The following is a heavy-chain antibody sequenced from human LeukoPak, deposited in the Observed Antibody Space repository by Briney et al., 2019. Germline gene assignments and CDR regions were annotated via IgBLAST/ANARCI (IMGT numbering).Heavy chain of an antibody. CDR2: ISYDATKE. CDR1: GFTFSNYG. CDR3: VKAAYDFHFDY. D-gene: IGHD3-3*01. J-gene: IGHJ4*02. Sequence: GGSLRLSCVASGFTFSNYGMHWVRQSPGEGLEWLAVISYDATKEYYADSMKGRFIISRDNSNHSVFLQMDSLRVEDTAVYYCVKAAYDFHFDYWGQGTRVTVSS. V-gene: IGHV3-30*18.